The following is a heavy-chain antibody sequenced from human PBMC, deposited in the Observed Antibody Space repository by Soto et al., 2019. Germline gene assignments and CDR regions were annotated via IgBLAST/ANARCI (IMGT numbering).Heavy chain of an antibody. D-gene: IGHD3-3*01. CDR2: IIPILGIA. Sequence: QVQLVQSGAEVKKPGSSVEVSCKASGGTFSSYTISWVRQAPGQGLEWVGRIIPILGIANYAQKFQGRVTITADKSTSTAYMELSSLRSEDTAVYYCARRLRGWSGYTQYYYMDVWGKGTTVTVSS. J-gene: IGHJ6*03. V-gene: IGHV1-69*02. CDR1: GGTFSSYT. CDR3: ARRLRGWSGYTQYYYMDV.